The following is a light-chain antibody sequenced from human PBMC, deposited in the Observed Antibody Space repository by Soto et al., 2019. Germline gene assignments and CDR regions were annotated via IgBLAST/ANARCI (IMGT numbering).Light chain of an antibody. J-gene: IGKJ5*01. CDR2: AAS. Sequence: DNQMTQSPSSLSASVGDRVTITCRATQGITNYLAWYQQKPGRVPELLIYAASTLHSGVPSRFSGSGSGTEFTLTISSLQPEDAATYYCQQYNTAPYTFGQGTRLEIK. CDR1: QGITNY. CDR3: QQYNTAPYT. V-gene: IGKV1-27*01.